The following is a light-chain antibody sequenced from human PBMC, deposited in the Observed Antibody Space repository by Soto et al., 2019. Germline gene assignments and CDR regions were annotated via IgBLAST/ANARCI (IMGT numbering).Light chain of an antibody. J-gene: IGKJ2*01. CDR2: AAI. CDR3: QKYDSAPYT. CDR1: QGISRY. Sequence: DIQMTQSPSSLSASVGDRVTITCRASQGISRYLAWYQHKPGKVPRLLIHAAITLQSGVPSRFSGSGSGRDFTLTISSLQPEDVASYYCQKYDSAPYTFGQGTRLEIK. V-gene: IGKV1-27*01.